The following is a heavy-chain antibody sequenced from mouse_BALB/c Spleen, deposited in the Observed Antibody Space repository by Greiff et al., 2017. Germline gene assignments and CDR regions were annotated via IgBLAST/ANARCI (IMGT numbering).Heavy chain of an antibody. D-gene: IGHD1-1*01. CDR1: GFTFSSYA. CDR2: ISDGGSYT. CDR3: ARDPSYYEAMDY. V-gene: IGHV5-6*03. Sequence: EVKVVESGGGLVKPGGSLKLSCAASGFTFSSYAMSWVRQTPEKRLEWVASISDGGSYTYYPDSVKGRFTISRDNAKNNLYLQMSSLKSEDTAMYYCARDPSYYEAMDYWGQGTSVTVSS. J-gene: IGHJ4*01.